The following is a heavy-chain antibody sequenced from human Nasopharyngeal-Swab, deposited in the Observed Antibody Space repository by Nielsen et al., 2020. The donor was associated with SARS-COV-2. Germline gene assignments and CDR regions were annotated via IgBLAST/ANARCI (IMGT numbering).Heavy chain of an antibody. J-gene: IGHJ4*02. CDR3: SQAPSN. CDR1: GFTFSNAW. V-gene: IGHV3-15*01. Sequence: GESLKIPCAASGFTFSNAWMSWVRQAPGKGLEWVGRIKSKTDGGTTDYAAPVKGRYTISRDDSKNTLYLQMNSLKTEDTAVYYCSQAPSNWGQGTLVTVSS. CDR2: IKSKTDGGTT.